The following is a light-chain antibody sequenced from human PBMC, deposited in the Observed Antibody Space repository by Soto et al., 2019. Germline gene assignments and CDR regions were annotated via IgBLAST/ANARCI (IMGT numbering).Light chain of an antibody. Sequence: DVVVTQSPVSLAVSLGARATINCKSSQSLLYSPDNKNYLAWYQQKQGQPPKLLIYWASTRASGVPARFNGSGSGTDFTLTITSLQADDVALYYCHQYYSLPLTFGGGTKVET. CDR1: QSLLYSPDNKNY. CDR3: HQYYSLPLT. CDR2: WAS. V-gene: IGKV4-1*01. J-gene: IGKJ4*01.